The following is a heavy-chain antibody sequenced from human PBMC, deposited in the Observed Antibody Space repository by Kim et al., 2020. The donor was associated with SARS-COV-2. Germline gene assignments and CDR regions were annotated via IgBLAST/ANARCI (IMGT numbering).Heavy chain of an antibody. Sequence: YADSVGGRFTISRDNAKISLYLQMNSLRADDTAFYYCAKKTGGVYYWDYWGQGTLVTVSS. J-gene: IGHJ4*02. V-gene: IGHV3-9*01. D-gene: IGHD3-16*01. CDR3: AKKTGGVYYWDY.